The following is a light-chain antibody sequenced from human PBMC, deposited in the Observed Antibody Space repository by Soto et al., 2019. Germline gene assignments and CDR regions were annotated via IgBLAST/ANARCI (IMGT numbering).Light chain of an antibody. CDR2: EVS. V-gene: IGLV2-14*01. J-gene: IGLJ1*01. CDR3: GSYTTSSTLAV. CDR1: SSNVGGYNY. Sequence: QSVLTQPASVSGSPGQSITISCTGTSSNVGGYNYVSWYQQHPGKAPKLIIYEVSNRPSGVSDRFSGSKSGNTASLTISGLQAEDEADYYRGSYTTSSTLAVFGTGTKVTVL.